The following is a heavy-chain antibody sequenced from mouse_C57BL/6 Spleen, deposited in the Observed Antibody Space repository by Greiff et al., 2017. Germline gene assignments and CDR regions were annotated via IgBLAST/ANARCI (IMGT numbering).Heavy chain of an antibody. J-gene: IGHJ1*03. CDR3: ARSNYYGSEDWYFDV. Sequence: EVKLVESGGGLVKPGGSLKLSCAASGFTFSDYGMNWVRQAPEKGLEWVAYISSGSRTIYYADTEKGRFPISRGNAKNTLFLQMTSLRSEDTAMYYSARSNYYGSEDWYFDVWGTGTTVTVSS. CDR2: ISSGSRTI. V-gene: IGHV5-17*01. CDR1: GFTFSDYG. D-gene: IGHD1-1*01.